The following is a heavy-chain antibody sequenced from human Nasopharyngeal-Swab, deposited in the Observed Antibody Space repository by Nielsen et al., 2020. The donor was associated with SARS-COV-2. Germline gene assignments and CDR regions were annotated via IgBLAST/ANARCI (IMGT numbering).Heavy chain of an antibody. CDR2: ISGSGGST. Sequence: GESLKISCAASGFTFSSYAMSWVRQAPGKGLEWVSAISGSGGSTYYADSVKGRFTISRDNSKNTLYLQMDSLKTEDTAVYYCTTDHTIFGVVILRGRFDPWGQGTLVTVSS. D-gene: IGHD3-3*01. CDR3: TTDHTIFGVVILRGRFDP. J-gene: IGHJ5*02. V-gene: IGHV3-23*01. CDR1: GFTFSSYA.